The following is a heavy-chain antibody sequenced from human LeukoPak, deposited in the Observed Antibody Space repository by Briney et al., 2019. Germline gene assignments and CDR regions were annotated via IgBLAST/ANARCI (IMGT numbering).Heavy chain of an antibody. CDR3: ARGAGSGLIAFDI. CDR1: GGSISSYY. Sequence: SETLSLTCNVSGGSISSYYWSWIRQSPGKGLEWIGYIYYSGTTNYNPSLENRVTISIDTSKNQFSLKLTSMTAADTAVYYCARGAGSGLIAFDIWGQGTMVTVSS. CDR2: IYYSGTT. V-gene: IGHV4-59*01. J-gene: IGHJ3*02. D-gene: IGHD3-10*01.